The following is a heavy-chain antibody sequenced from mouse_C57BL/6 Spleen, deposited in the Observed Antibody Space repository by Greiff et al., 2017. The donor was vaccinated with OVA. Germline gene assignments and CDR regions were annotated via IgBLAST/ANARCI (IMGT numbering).Heavy chain of an antibody. CDR3: ARWGLRESNDY. D-gene: IGHD2-4*01. J-gene: IGHJ2*01. V-gene: IGHV1-69*01. Sequence: QVQLQQPGAELVMPGASVKLSCKASGYTFTSYWMHWVKQRPGQGLEWIGEIDPSDSYTNYNQKFKGKSTLTVDKSSSTAYMQLSSLTSEDSAVYYCARWGLRESNDYWGQGTTLTVSS. CDR2: IDPSDSYT. CDR1: GYTFTSYW.